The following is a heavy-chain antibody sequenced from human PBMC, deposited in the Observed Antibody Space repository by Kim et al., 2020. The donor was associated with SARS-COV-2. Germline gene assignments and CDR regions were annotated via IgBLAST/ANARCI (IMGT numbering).Heavy chain of an antibody. CDR1: GFKFDDYA. Sequence: GGSLRLSCAASGFKFDDYAMNWVRQVPGKGLEWVSGLSWNSGNIDYADSVKGRFTISRDNAKNSLYLQMNSLSADDTALYYCVKDSKTGVTRYDAFDIWGQEAMVTVSA. D-gene: IGHD1-1*01. J-gene: IGHJ3*02. CDR3: VKDSKTGVTRYDAFDI. V-gene: IGHV3-9*01. CDR2: LSWNSGNI.